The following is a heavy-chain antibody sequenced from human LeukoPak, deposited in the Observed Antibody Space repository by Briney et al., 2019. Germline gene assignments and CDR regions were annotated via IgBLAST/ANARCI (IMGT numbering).Heavy chain of an antibody. Sequence: ASEKVSCKASGYTFTSYHMHWVRQPPGQGLEWMGIINPSGGSTSYAQKFQGRVTMTRDTSTSTVYMELSSLRSEDTAVYYCARDSGYELADYWGQGTLVTVSS. J-gene: IGHJ4*02. CDR3: ARDSGYELADY. V-gene: IGHV1-46*01. D-gene: IGHD5-12*01. CDR1: GYTFTSYH. CDR2: INPSGGST.